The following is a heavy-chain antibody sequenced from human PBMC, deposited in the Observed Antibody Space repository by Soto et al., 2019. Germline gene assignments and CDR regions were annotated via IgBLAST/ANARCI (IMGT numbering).Heavy chain of an antibody. CDR2: IIPILGIA. J-gene: IGHJ3*02. V-gene: IGHV1-69*02. D-gene: IGHD2-2*01. CDR1: GGTFSSYT. Sequence: QVQLVQSGAEVKKPGSSVKVSCKASGGTFSSYTISWVRQAPGQGLEWMGRIIPILGIANYAQKFQGRVTITAVKSTSTAYMELSSLRSEDTAVYYCAGGYQLPPDDAFDIWGQGTMVTVSS. CDR3: AGGYQLPPDDAFDI.